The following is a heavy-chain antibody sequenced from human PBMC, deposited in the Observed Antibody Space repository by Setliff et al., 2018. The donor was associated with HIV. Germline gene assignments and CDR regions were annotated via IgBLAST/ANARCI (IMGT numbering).Heavy chain of an antibody. Sequence: SLRLSCTASGFTFGDYAMSWVRQAPGKGLEWVGFIRSKAYGGATKYAASVKGRLTISRDDSKRIAYLQMNSLKTEDTAVYYCQTNYYDTSGYYYEARNYFEYWGQGTLVTVSS. CDR3: QTNYYDTSGYYYEARNYFEY. D-gene: IGHD3-22*01. CDR1: GFTFGDYA. CDR2: IRSKAYGGAT. V-gene: IGHV3-49*04. J-gene: IGHJ4*02.